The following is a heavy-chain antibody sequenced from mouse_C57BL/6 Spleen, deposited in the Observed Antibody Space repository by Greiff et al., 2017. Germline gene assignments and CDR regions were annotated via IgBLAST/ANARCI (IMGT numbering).Heavy chain of an antibody. J-gene: IGHJ2*01. D-gene: IGHD3-2*02. Sequence: QVQLQQSGPGLVAPSQSLSITCTVSGFSLTSYAISWVRQPPGKGLEWLGVIWTGGGTNYNSALKPRLTISKDNSKSQVFLKMNSQQTDNTARYYYARDGRRDSSGFDYWGQGTTLTVSS. CDR1: GFSLTSYA. V-gene: IGHV2-9-1*01. CDR2: IWTGGGT. CDR3: ARDGRRDSSGFDY.